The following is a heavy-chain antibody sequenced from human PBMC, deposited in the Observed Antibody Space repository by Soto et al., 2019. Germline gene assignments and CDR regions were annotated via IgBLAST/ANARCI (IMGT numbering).Heavy chain of an antibody. V-gene: IGHV4-4*02. CDR2: IYHSGST. Sequence: ASETLSLTCAVSSGSISSSNWWSWVRQPPGKGLEWIGEIYHSGSTNYNPSLKSRVTISVDKSKNQFSLKLSSVTAADTAVYYCARSGIWGSYRQNYYYYYMDVWGKGTTVTVSS. D-gene: IGHD3-16*02. CDR3: ARSGIWGSYRQNYYYYYMDV. CDR1: SGSISSSNW. J-gene: IGHJ6*03.